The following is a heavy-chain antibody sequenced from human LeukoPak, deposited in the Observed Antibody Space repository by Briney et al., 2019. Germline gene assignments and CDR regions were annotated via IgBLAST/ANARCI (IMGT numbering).Heavy chain of an antibody. J-gene: IGHJ4*01. CDR2: ISWNSGRI. CDR1: GFTFDDYG. CDR3: ARDVNWNYCDY. D-gene: IGHD1-20*01. Sequence: PGGSLRLSCAASGFTFDDYGMDWVRQAPGKGLEWVSGISWNSGRIGYADSVKGRFTISRDNAKNSLYLQMNSLRAEDTAVYYCARDVNWNYCDYWGHGTLVTVSS. V-gene: IGHV3-9*01.